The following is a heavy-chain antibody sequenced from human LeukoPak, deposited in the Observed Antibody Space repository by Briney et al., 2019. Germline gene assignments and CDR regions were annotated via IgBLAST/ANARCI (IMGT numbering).Heavy chain of an antibody. CDR3: ARDAGPDLRFLEWPHDC. Sequence: GGSLRLSCAASGFTFSAYSMNWVRQAPGKGLEWVSSITSSSSYIYYADSVKGRFTISRDNAKNSLYLQMNSLRAEDTAVYYCARDAGPDLRFLEWPHDCWGQGTLVTVSS. J-gene: IGHJ4*02. V-gene: IGHV3-21*01. CDR2: ITSSSSYI. D-gene: IGHD3-3*01. CDR1: GFTFSAYS.